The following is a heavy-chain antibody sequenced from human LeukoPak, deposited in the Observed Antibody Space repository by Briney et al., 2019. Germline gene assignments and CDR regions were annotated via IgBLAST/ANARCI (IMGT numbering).Heavy chain of an antibody. CDR2: IIPIFGTA. J-gene: IGHJ4*02. V-gene: IGHV1-69*06. CDR3: ARTRPMTTVTYYFDY. D-gene: IGHD4-17*01. Sequence: ASVKVSCKASGGTFSGYAISWVRQAPGQGLEWMGGIIPIFGTANYAQKFQGRVTITADKSTSTAYMELSSLRSEDTAVYYCARTRPMTTVTYYFDYWGQGTLVTVSS. CDR1: GGTFSGYA.